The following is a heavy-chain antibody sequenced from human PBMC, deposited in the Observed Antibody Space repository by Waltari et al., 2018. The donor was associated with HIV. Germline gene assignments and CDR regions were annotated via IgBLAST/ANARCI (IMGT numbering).Heavy chain of an antibody. CDR3: ARETYSSSWYGRPNWFDP. CDR1: GGSISSSTHY. Sequence: QLQLQESGPGLVKPSETLSLTCSVSGGSISSSTHYWGWIRQPPGKGLEWIGSIYYSGSTYYNPSLKSRVTISVDTSKNQFSLKVSSVTAADTAVYYCARETYSSSWYGRPNWFDPWGQGTLVTVSS. V-gene: IGHV4-39*02. CDR2: IYYSGST. J-gene: IGHJ5*02. D-gene: IGHD6-13*01.